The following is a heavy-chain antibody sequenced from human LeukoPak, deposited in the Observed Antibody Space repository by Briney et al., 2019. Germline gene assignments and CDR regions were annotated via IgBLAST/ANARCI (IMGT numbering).Heavy chain of an antibody. CDR1: GGSFSGYY. J-gene: IGHJ4*02. CDR3: ARGTAARNDD. CDR2: INHSGST. V-gene: IGHV4-34*01. Sequence: SETLSLTCAVYGGSFSGYYWSWIRQPQGKGLEWIGEINHSGSTNYNPSLKSRVTISVDTSKNQFSLKLSSVTAADTAVYYCARGTAARNDDWGQGTLVTVSS. D-gene: IGHD6-6*01.